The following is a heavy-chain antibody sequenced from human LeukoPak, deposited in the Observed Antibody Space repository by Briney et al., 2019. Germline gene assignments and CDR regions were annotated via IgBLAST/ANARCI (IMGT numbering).Heavy chain of an antibody. J-gene: IGHJ4*02. CDR1: GYTFTSYG. D-gene: IGHD3-22*01. CDR2: ISTYNDNT. Sequence: ASVKVSCKASGYTFTSYGISWVRQAPGQGPEWVGWISTYNDNTKYAQSLQGRVTMTTDTSTRTAYMGLRSLTSDDTAVYYCAGDYDGTGYQRFWGQGTPVTVSS. V-gene: IGHV1-18*01. CDR3: AGDYDGTGYQRF.